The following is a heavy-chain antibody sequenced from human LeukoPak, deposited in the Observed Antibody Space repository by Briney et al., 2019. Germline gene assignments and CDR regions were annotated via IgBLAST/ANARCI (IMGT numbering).Heavy chain of an antibody. J-gene: IGHJ6*03. CDR3: ARGAVPVFYYYMDV. V-gene: IGHV1-2*02. Sequence: ASVKVSCKASGYTFTGYYMHWVRQAPGQGLEWMGWINPNSGGTNYAQKFQGRVTMTRDTSISTAYMELSRLGSDDTAVYYCARGAVPVFYYYMDVWGKGTTVTVSS. CDR2: INPNSGGT. D-gene: IGHD2-2*01. CDR1: GYTFTGYY.